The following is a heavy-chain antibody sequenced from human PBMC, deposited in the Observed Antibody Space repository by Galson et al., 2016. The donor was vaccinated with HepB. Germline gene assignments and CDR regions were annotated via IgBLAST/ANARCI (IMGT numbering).Heavy chain of an antibody. CDR2: IFXSXRV. CDR3: ARQYWGGPSDY. Sequence: TLSLTCAVSGVSISSSDWWSWVRQPPGQXXXWXXXIFXSXRVXPPPSLASRATTSVQPPNNHFSLGLTSVTAADTALYYWARQYWGGPSDYWGQGILVTVSS. V-gene: IGHV4-4*02. CDR1: GVSISSSDW. J-gene: IGHJ4*02. D-gene: IGHD2/OR15-2a*01.